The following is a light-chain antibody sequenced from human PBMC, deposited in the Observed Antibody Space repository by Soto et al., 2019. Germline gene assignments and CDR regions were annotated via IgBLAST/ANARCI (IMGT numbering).Light chain of an antibody. CDR2: KAS. Sequence: DIQMTQSPSTLSASVGDRVTITCWASQTISIWLAWYQQKPGKAPKLLITKASSLESGVPSRFSGSGSGTEFTLTISSVQPDDFATYYCQQFNSYSRTFGQGTKLEIK. CDR1: QTISIW. CDR3: QQFNSYSRT. V-gene: IGKV1-5*03. J-gene: IGKJ2*01.